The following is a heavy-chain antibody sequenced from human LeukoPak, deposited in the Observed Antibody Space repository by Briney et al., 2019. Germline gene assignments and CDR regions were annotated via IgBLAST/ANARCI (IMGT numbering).Heavy chain of an antibody. D-gene: IGHD5-18*01. CDR2: IHPRRGDT. J-gene: IGHJ5*02. CDR1: GYSFTAFY. Sequence: ASVKVSCKTPGYSFTAFYIHWVRQAPGQGLEWMGWIHPRRGDTNYAQKFQGRVTMTRGTSISTAYMELSRLRSDDTAVYYCARDIVMVTYWFDPWGQGTLVTVSS. CDR3: ARDIVMVTYWFDP. V-gene: IGHV1-2*02.